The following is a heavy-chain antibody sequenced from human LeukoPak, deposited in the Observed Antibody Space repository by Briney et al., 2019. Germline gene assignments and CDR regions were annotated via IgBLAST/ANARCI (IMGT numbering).Heavy chain of an antibody. CDR1: GFTFSSYW. V-gene: IGHV3-66*01. J-gene: IGHJ4*02. Sequence: GGSLRLSCAASGFTFSSYWMSWVRQAPGKGLEWVSVIYSGGSTYYADSVKGRFTISRDNSKNTLYLQMNSLRAEDTAVYYCARVYQGLFDYWGQGTLVTVSS. D-gene: IGHD2-8*01. CDR3: ARVYQGLFDY. CDR2: IYSGGST.